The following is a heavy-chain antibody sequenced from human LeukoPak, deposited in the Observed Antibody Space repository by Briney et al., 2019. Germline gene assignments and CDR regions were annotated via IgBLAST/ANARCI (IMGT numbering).Heavy chain of an antibody. J-gene: IGHJ4*02. CDR2: IKSKSDGGTT. CDR1: GFTFNNAW. D-gene: IGHD4-17*01. Sequence: GGSLRLSCSASGFTFNNAWMSWVRQAPGKGLEWVGRIKSKSDGGTTDYAAPVKGRFTISRDDSKNTLYLQMNSLKTEDTAVYFCATKYYGAYNFWGQGTLVTVSS. V-gene: IGHV3-15*01. CDR3: ATKYYGAYNF.